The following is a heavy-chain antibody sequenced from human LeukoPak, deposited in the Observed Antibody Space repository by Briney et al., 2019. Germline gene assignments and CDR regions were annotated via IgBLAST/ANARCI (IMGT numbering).Heavy chain of an antibody. V-gene: IGHV3-21*04. CDR3: AREGYSSSDDAFDI. CDR1: GFSFSHYT. D-gene: IGHD6-13*01. J-gene: IGHJ3*02. Sequence: GGSLRLSCTTSGFSFSHYTMNWVRQAPGKGLEWVSVISTRSSFIYYADSVKGRFTISRDNSKNTLYLQMNSLRAEDTAVYYCAREGYSSSDDAFDIWGQGTMVTVSS. CDR2: ISTRSSFI.